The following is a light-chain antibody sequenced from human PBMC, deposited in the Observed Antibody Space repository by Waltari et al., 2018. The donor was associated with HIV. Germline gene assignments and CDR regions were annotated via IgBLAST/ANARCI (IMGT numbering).Light chain of an antibody. J-gene: IGLJ3*02. Sequence: QSVLTHPPSASGTPGQRVTISCSGSSSNIGSNYVYWYQQLPGTAPKLLIYRTNRRPSGVPDRFSGSKSGTSASLAITGLRSEDEADYYCAAWDDGLSGPVFGGGTKLTVL. CDR2: RTN. CDR1: SSNIGSNY. V-gene: IGLV1-47*01. CDR3: AAWDDGLSGPV.